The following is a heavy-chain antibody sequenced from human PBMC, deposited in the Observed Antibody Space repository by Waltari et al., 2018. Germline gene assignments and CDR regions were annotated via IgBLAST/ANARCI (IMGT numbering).Heavy chain of an antibody. V-gene: IGHV1-2*02. J-gene: IGHJ4*02. Sequence: QVQLVQSGAEVKKPGASVNVSCKASGYAFTRYCMHWVRQDPGQGLEWMGWIHPNSGDTYYAQKFQGRVTMTRDTSITTAFMDLSRLRSDDTAVYYCARSYQSGSYWDYWGQGTLVTVSS. CDR3: ARSYQSGSYWDY. CDR1: GYAFTRYC. CDR2: IHPNSGDT. D-gene: IGHD1-26*01.